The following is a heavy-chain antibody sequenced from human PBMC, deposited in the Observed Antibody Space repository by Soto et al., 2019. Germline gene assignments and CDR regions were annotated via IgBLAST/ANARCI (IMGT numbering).Heavy chain of an antibody. V-gene: IGHV3-30*18. CDR2: ISYDGSNK. CDR1: GFTFSSYG. Sequence: VGSLRLSCASSGFTFSSYGMHCVRQAPGKGLEWVAVISYDGSNKYYGDSVKGRFTISRDNSKNTLYLKMKSLRAEDTAVYYCAKERGCHGFTPNYFDYWGQGTLVTVAS. CDR3: AKERGCHGFTPNYFDY. J-gene: IGHJ4*02. D-gene: IGHD1-26*01.